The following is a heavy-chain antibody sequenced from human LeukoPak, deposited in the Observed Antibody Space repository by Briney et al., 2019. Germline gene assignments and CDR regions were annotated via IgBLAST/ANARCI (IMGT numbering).Heavy chain of an antibody. CDR3: AKGATTGGTGPLYYFDY. CDR2: ISGSGGST. CDR1: GFTFSSYA. D-gene: IGHD1-26*01. J-gene: IGHJ4*02. Sequence: PGGSLRLSCAASGFTFSSYAMSWVRQAPGKGLEWVSAISGSGGSTYYADSVKGRFTISRDNAKNSLYLQMNSLRAEDTALYYCAKGATTGGTGPLYYFDYWGQGTPVTVSS. V-gene: IGHV3-23*01.